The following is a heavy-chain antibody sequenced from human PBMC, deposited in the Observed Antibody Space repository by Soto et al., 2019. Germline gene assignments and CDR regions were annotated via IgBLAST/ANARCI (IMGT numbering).Heavy chain of an antibody. V-gene: IGHV5-51*01. CDR2: IYPGDSDT. CDR3: AREVGNTAMVPPHIDY. J-gene: IGHJ4*02. Sequence: PGESLKISCKGSGYSFTSYWIGWVRQMPGKGLEWMGIIYPGDSDTRYSPSFQGQVTISADKSISTAYLQWSSLKASDTAMYYCAREVGNTAMVPPHIDYWGQGTLVTVSS. D-gene: IGHD5-18*01. CDR1: GYSFTSYW.